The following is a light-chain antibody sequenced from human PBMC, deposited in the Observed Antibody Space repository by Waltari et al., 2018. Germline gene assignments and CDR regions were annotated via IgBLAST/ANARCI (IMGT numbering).Light chain of an antibody. J-gene: IGLJ2*01. V-gene: IGLV2-11*01. CDR1: SSDVGGYNY. CDR3: CSYAGSYTFGV. Sequence: QSALTQPRSVSGSPGQSVTISCTGTSSDVGGYNYVSWYQRHPGKAPKLMIHYFSKRPSGVPDRFAGSNAGNTASLTISGLLAEDEADYYCCSYAGSYTFGVFGGGTKLTVL. CDR2: YFS.